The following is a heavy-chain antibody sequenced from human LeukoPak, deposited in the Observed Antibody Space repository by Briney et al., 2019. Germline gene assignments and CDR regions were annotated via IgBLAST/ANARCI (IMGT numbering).Heavy chain of an antibody. CDR2: IYTSGST. J-gene: IGHJ4*02. CDR1: GGSISSGSYY. D-gene: IGHD7-27*01. CDR3: ARDGVLGETGEGNY. Sequence: SQTLSLTCTVSGGSISSGSYYWSWIRQPAGKGLEWIGRIYTSGSTNYNPSLKSRVTISVDTSENQFSLKLSSVTAADTAVYYCARDGVLGETGEGNYWGQGTLVTVSS. V-gene: IGHV4-61*02.